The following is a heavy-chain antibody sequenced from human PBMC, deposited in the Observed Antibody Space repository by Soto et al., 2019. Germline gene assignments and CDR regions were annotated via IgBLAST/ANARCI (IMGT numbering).Heavy chain of an antibody. CDR3: ARNRRGSSVGGNYYYYYGMDV. D-gene: IGHD6-6*01. J-gene: IGHJ6*02. V-gene: IGHV1-2*04. CDR1: GYTFTGYY. Sequence: ASVKVSCKASGYTFTGYYMHWVRQAPGQGLEWMGWINPNSGGTNYAQKFQGWVTMTRDTSISTAYMELSRLRSDDTAVYYCARNRRGSSVGGNYYYYYGMDVWGQGTTVTVSS. CDR2: INPNSGGT.